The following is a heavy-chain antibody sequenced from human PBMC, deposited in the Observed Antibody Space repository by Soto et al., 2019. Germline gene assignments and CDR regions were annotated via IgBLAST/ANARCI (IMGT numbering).Heavy chain of an antibody. CDR1: GYTFTSYA. J-gene: IGHJ5*02. V-gene: IGHV1-3*01. CDR2: INAGNGNT. CDR3: ARRLAGGSWFDP. D-gene: IGHD3-16*01. Sequence: ASVKVSCKASGYTFTSYAMHWVRQAPGQRLEWMGWINAGNGNTKYSQKFQGRVTITRDTSASTAYMELSSLRSEDTAVYYCARRLAGGSWFDPWGQGTLVTVSS.